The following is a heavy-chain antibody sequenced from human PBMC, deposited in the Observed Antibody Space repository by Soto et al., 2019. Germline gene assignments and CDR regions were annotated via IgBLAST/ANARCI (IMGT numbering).Heavy chain of an antibody. J-gene: IGHJ5*02. V-gene: IGHV3-23*01. CDR1: GFTFISYA. CDR3: AKEGGYDFWSGYYT. D-gene: IGHD3-3*01. Sequence: LRLSCAASGFTFISYAMSWVRQAPGKGLECVSAISGGGGSTYYADSVKGRFTISRDNSKNTLYLQMNSLRAEDTAVYYCAKEGGYDFWSGYYTWGQGTLVTVSS. CDR2: ISGGGGST.